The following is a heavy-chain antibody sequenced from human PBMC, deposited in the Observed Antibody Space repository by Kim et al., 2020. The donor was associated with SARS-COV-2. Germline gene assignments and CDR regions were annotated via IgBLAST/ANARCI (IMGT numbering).Heavy chain of an antibody. V-gene: IGHV1-8*01. CDR3: ARATARSKEITIFRVVPRYYYLDV. J-gene: IGHJ6*03. CDR1: GYTFTSYD. Sequence: ASVKVSCKASGYTFTSYDINWVRQATGQGLEWMGWTNPNSGNTGYAQKFQGRVTMTRNTSISTAYMELSSLRSEDTVVYYCARATARSKEITIFRVVPRYYYLDVWGKGSTDIV. CDR2: TNPNSGNT. D-gene: IGHD3-3*01.